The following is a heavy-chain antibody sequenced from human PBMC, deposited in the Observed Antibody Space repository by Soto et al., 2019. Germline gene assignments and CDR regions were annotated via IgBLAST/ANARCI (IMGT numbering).Heavy chain of an antibody. CDR2: ISPGGNSV. CDR1: GFPFSRFS. V-gene: IGHV3-21*02. CDR3: ARPRGPRGYDLIDY. J-gene: IGHJ4*02. D-gene: IGHD5-12*01. Sequence: EVQVVESGGGLVKPGGSLRLACAASGFPFSRFSWNWVRQAPGKGLEWVSSISPGGNSVYYADSVNGRFTISRDNAKNSLYLQMSNLRAEDAAVYYCARPRGPRGYDLIDYWGQGTLVTVSS.